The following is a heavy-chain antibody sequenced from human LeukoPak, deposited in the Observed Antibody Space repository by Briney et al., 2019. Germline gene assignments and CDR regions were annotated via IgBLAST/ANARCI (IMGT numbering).Heavy chain of an antibody. CDR3: ARSEDIVVVPAALSPTPYYYYYMDV. Sequence: ASVKVSCKASGGTFSSYAISWVRQAPGQGLEWMGGIIPIFGTANYAQKFQGRVTITADESTSTAYMELSSLRSEDTAVYYCARSEDIVVVPAALSPTPYYYYYMDVWGKGTTVTVSS. D-gene: IGHD2-2*01. V-gene: IGHV1-69*13. CDR1: GGTFSSYA. CDR2: IIPIFGTA. J-gene: IGHJ6*03.